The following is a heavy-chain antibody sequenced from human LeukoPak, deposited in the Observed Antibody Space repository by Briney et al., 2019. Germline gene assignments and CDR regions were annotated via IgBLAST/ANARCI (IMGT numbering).Heavy chain of an antibody. CDR2: ISWNSGSI. V-gene: IGHV3-9*01. Sequence: GRSLRLSCAASGFTFDDYAMHWVRQAPGKGLEWVSGISWNSGSIGYADSVKGRFTISRDNAKNSLYLQTNSLRAEDTALYYCAKAYYYYGMDVWGQGTTVTVSS. CDR3: AKAYYYYGMDV. CDR1: GFTFDDYA. J-gene: IGHJ6*02.